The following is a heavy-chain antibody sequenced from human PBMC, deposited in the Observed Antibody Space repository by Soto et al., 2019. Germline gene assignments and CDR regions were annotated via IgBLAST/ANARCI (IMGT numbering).Heavy chain of an antibody. CDR2: IVVGSGNT. CDR3: AADQPAGATTLDAFDI. CDR1: GLTFIDSA. Sequence: VKVSCKASGLTFIDSAVQWVRQTRGQRLEWIGWIVVGSGNTNYAQKFQERVTITRDMSTSTAYMELSSLRSEDTAVYYCAADQPAGATTLDAFDIWGQGTMVTVSS. V-gene: IGHV1-58*01. D-gene: IGHD1-26*01. J-gene: IGHJ3*02.